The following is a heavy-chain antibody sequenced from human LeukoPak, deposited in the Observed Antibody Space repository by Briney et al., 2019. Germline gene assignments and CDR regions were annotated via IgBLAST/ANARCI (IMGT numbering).Heavy chain of an antibody. CDR1: GFTFSSYS. Sequence: GALRLSCAASGFTFSSYSMNWVRQAPGKGLEWVSSISSSSSYIYYADSVKGRFTISRDNAKNSLYLQMNSLRAEDTAVYYCASSPHYDSSGYSDYWGQGTLVTVSS. CDR3: ASSPHYDSSGYSDY. CDR2: ISSSSSYI. D-gene: IGHD3-22*01. V-gene: IGHV3-21*01. J-gene: IGHJ4*02.